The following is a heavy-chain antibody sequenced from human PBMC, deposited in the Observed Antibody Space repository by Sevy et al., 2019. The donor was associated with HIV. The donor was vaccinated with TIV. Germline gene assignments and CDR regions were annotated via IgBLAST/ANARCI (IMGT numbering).Heavy chain of an antibody. CDR3: AKDPDSITIFGVVNTAIFDY. J-gene: IGHJ4*02. D-gene: IGHD3-3*01. Sequence: GGSLRLSCAASGFTSSSYAMSWVRQAPGKGLEWVSAISGSGGSTYYADSVKGRFTISRDKSKNTLYLQMNSLSAEDTAVYYCAKDPDSITIFGVVNTAIFDYWGQGTLVTVSS. V-gene: IGHV3-23*01. CDR2: ISGSGGST. CDR1: GFTSSSYA.